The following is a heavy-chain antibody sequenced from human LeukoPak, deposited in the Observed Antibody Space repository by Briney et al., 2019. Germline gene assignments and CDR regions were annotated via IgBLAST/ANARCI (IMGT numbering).Heavy chain of an antibody. CDR3: AKHPGNMVRGAPFDY. J-gene: IGHJ4*02. CDR1: GFSFSNYG. CDR2: ICGSGTGT. D-gene: IGHD3-10*01. Sequence: GGSLRLSCAASGFSFSNYGMTWVRQAPGKGLEGVSSICGSGTGTYYADSVKGRFTISRDNSKNTLYLQMNSLRAEDTAVYYCAKHPGNMVRGAPFDYWGQGTLVTVSS. V-gene: IGHV3-23*01.